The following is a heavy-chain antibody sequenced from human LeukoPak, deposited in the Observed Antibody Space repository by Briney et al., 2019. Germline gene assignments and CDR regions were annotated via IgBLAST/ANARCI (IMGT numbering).Heavy chain of an antibody. CDR3: AHDFQH. V-gene: IGHV1-69*13. CDR1: GYTFTSYG. J-gene: IGHJ1*01. Sequence: EASVKVSCKASGYTFTSYGISWVRQAPGQGLEWMGGIIPIFGTANYAQKFQGRVTITADESTSTAYMELSSLRSEDTAVYYCAHDFQHWGQGTLVTVSS. CDR2: IIPIFGTA.